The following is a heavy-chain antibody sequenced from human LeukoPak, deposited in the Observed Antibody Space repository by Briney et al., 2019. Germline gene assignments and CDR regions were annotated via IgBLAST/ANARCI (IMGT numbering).Heavy chain of an antibody. V-gene: IGHV3-23*01. D-gene: IGHD3-22*01. CDR1: GFSFGSSV. CDR3: AKDQPEDLEYYYDSSGYSDFDY. Sequence: GGSLRLSCAASGFSFGSSVMSWVRQAPGKGLEWVSAISGSGGSTYYADSVKGRFTISRDNSKNTLYLQMNSLRAEDTAVYYCAKDQPEDLEYYYDSSGYSDFDYWGQGTLVTVSS. J-gene: IGHJ4*02. CDR2: ISGSGGST.